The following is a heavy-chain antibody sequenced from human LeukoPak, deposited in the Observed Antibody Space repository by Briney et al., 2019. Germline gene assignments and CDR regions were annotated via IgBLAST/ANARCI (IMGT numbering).Heavy chain of an antibody. J-gene: IGHJ1*01. CDR1: GFTFSDYY. V-gene: IGHV3-11*01. Sequence: GGSLRLSCGGSGFTFSDYYMNWIRQAPGKGLEWVSYISSSGTSIYQSDSVKGRFTIPRDNAKNSLYLQMNSLRAEDTAVYYCATASAITSPGTFQHWGQGTLVTVSS. D-gene: IGHD1-1*01. CDR3: ATASAITSPGTFQH. CDR2: ISSSGTSI.